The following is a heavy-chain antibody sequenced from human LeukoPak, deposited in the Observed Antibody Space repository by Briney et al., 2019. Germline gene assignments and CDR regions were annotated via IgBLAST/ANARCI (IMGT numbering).Heavy chain of an antibody. J-gene: IGHJ6*02. CDR1: GFTVSSNY. CDR3: ASGIVGATSGMDV. CDR2: IYSGGST. D-gene: IGHD1-26*01. V-gene: IGHV3-53*01. Sequence: GGSLRLSCAASGFTVSSNYMSGVREAPGEGRGWGSVIYSGGSTYYADSVKGRFTISRDNSKNTLYLQMNSLRAEDTAVYYCASGIVGATSGMDVWGQGTTVTVSS.